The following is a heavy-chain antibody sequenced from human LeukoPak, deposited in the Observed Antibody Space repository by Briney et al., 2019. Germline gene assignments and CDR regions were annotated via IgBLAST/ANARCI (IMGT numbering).Heavy chain of an antibody. J-gene: IGHJ6*02. V-gene: IGHV3-23*01. CDR3: AKVSRSNYYYYYGMDV. CDR1: GFTFSSSA. CDR2: ISGSGGST. D-gene: IGHD6-13*01. Sequence: GGSLRLSCAASGFTFSSSAMSWVRQAPGKGLEWVSAISGSGGSTYYADSVKGRFTISRDNSKNTLYLQMNSLRAEDTAVYYCAKVSRSNYYYYYGMDVWGQGTTVTVSS.